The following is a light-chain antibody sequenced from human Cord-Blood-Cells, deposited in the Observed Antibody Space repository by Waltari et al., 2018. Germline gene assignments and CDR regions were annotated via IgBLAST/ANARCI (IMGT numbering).Light chain of an antibody. CDR2: GPS. J-gene: IGKJ4*01. Sequence: VLTQPPATAYVPPGERPTLSCRASQSVSSNLAWYQQKPGQAPRPLLYGPSTRATGIPARFSGSGSGTEFTLTISSLQSEDFAVYYCQQYNNWPPLTFGGGTKVEIK. CDR3: QQYNNWPPLT. V-gene: IGKV3-15*01. CDR1: QSVSSN.